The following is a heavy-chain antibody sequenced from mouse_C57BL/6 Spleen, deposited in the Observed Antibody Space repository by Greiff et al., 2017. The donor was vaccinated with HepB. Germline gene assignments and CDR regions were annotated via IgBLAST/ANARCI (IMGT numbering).Heavy chain of an antibody. J-gene: IGHJ1*03. Sequence: VQLQQSGPELVKPGASVKISCKASGYAFSSSWMNWVKQRPGKGLEWIGRIYPGDGDTNYNGKFKGKATLTADKSSSTSYMQLSSLTSDDSAVYFWAPNYYGSSYLYFDVWGTGTTVTVSS. CDR2: IYPGDGDT. V-gene: IGHV1-82*01. D-gene: IGHD1-1*01. CDR1: GYAFSSSW. CDR3: APNYYGSSYLYFDV.